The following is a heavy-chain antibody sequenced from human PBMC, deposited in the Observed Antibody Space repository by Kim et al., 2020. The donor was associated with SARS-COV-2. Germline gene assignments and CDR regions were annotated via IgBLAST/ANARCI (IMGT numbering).Heavy chain of an antibody. Sequence: GRPTYTPPLKSRVTIAVDTSKNQFSLKLSSVTAADTAVYYCARGPRWFDPWGQGTLVTVSS. J-gene: IGHJ5*02. CDR3: ARGPRWFDP. CDR2: GRP. V-gene: IGHV4-34*01.